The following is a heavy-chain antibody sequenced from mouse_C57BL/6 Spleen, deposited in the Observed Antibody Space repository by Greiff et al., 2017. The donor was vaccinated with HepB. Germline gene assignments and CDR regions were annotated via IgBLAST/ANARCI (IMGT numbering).Heavy chain of an antibody. D-gene: IGHD2-4*01. J-gene: IGHJ2*01. CDR2: INPSSGYT. V-gene: IGHV1-4*01. CDR3: AILYYDYDEGY. CDR1: GYTFTSYT. Sequence: VQLKQSGAELARPGASVKMSCKASGYTFTSYTMHWVKQRPGQGLEWIGYINPSSGYTKYNQKFKDKATLTADKSSSTAYMQLSSLTSEDSAVYYCAILYYDYDEGYWGQGTTLTVSS.